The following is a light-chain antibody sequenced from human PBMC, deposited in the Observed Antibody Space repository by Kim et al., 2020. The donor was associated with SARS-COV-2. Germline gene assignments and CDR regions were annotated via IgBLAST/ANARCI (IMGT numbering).Light chain of an antibody. CDR1: RSNIGTNS. V-gene: IGLV1-47*01. CDR3: ATWDDSLSGRV. Sequence: GPRATISCSGSRSNIGTNSVTWYQQFPGTAPNILIYTNNQRPSGVPDRFSGSKSGTSASLAISGLRSEDEAEYYCATWDDSLSGRVFGGGTQLTVL. J-gene: IGLJ3*02. CDR2: TNN.